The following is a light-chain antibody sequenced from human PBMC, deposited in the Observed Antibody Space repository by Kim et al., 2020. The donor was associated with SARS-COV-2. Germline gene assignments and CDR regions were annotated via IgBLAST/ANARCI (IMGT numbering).Light chain of an antibody. Sequence: SYELTQPPSVSVAPGKTARITCGGNNIGSKSVHWYQQKPGQAPVLVIYYDNDRPSGIPERFSGSNSGNTATLTISRVEAGDEADYYCQVWDSSSDHPGVVFGGGTQRTVL. J-gene: IGLJ2*01. CDR1: NIGSKS. CDR2: YDN. CDR3: QVWDSSSDHPGVV. V-gene: IGLV3-21*04.